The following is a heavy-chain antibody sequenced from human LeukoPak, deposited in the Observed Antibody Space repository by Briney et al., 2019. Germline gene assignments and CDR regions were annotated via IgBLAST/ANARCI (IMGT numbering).Heavy chain of an antibody. V-gene: IGHV5-51*01. Sequence: GESLKISWKGSGYSFNSYWIGWVRQMPGKRLEWMGIIYPGDSDTRYSPSFQGQVTHSPEQSTSTAYLQWSSLKASDIAMYYCARSRYRPDFDYWGQGTLVTLSS. CDR2: IYPGDSDT. CDR1: GYSFNSYW. J-gene: IGHJ4*02. D-gene: IGHD2-2*01. CDR3: ARSRYRPDFDY.